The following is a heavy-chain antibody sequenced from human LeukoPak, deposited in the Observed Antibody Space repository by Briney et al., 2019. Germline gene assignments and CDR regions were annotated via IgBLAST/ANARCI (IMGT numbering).Heavy chain of an antibody. CDR2: ISSSSSTI. J-gene: IGHJ4*02. Sequence: GGSLRLSCAASGFTFSSYSMNWVRQAPGKGLEWVSYISSSSSTIYYADSVKGRFTISRNNAQSSLYLQMNSLRADDAALYYCARVGGIAAAGTVNLDSWGQGILVTVSS. CDR1: GFTFSSYS. D-gene: IGHD6-13*01. CDR3: ARVGGIAAAGTVNLDS. V-gene: IGHV3-48*04.